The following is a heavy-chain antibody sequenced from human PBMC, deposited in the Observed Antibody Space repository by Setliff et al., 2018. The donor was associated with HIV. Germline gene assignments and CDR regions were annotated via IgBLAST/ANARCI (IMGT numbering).Heavy chain of an antibody. D-gene: IGHD5-12*01. Sequence: PGGSLRLSCAASGFNFNDYGMHWVRQAPGKGLEWVAFMRYDGSNEHYADSVKGRFTISRDNSKNTLALQMTSLRVEDTAAYYCVKDYFSGYDFRYFFDYWGQGALVTVSS. J-gene: IGHJ4*02. V-gene: IGHV3-30*02. CDR1: GFNFNDYG. CDR2: MRYDGSNE. CDR3: VKDYFSGYDFRYFFDY.